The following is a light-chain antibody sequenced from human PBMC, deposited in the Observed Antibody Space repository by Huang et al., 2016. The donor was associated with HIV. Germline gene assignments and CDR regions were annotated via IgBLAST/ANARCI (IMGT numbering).Light chain of an antibody. CDR1: QSVRSN. J-gene: IGKJ4*01. V-gene: IGKV3-15*01. CDR2: EAS. CDR3: QQYFSWPPLT. Sequence: EIVMTQSPATLSVSPGERVTLSCRASQSVRSNLAWYQQKPGQAPRLLIYEASTRATVIPARFSGSGSGTEFSLAISSLQSEDFAVYYCQQYFSWPPLTFGGGTKVEIK.